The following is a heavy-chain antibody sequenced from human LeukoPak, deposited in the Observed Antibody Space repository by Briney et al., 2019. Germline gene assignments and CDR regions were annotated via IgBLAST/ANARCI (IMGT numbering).Heavy chain of an antibody. J-gene: IGHJ4*02. V-gene: IGHV4-59*01. CDR1: GGSISSYY. Sequence: SETLSLTCTVSGGSISSYYWSWLRQPPGKGLEWIGYIYYSGSTNYNPSLKSRVTISVDTSKNQFSLKLSSVTAADTAVYYCARLLPGGVFEFDYWGQGTLVTVSS. CDR3: ARLLPGGVFEFDY. CDR2: IYYSGST. D-gene: IGHD3-3*01.